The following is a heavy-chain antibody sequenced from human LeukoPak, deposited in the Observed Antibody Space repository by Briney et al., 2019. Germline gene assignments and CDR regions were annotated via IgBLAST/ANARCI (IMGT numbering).Heavy chain of an antibody. CDR3: ARDGGYSYANFDY. CDR2: IKQDGSEK. Sequence: GGSLRLSCTASGFTFDDYAMSWFRQAPGKGLEWVANIKQDGSEKYYVDSVKGRFTISRDNAKNSLYLQMNSLRAEDTAVYYCARDGGYSYANFDYWGQGTLVTVSS. D-gene: IGHD5-18*01. J-gene: IGHJ4*02. V-gene: IGHV3-7*01. CDR1: GFTFDDYA.